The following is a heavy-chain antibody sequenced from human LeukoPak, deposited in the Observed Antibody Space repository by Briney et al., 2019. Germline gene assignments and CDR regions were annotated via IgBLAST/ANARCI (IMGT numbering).Heavy chain of an antibody. Sequence: GGTLRLSCEASGFTFSSYGMSWVRQAPGKGLEWVANIKQDGSEKYYVDSVKGRFTISRDNAKNSLYLQMNSLRAEDTAVYYCAKDGIFFHYYDSSGYSHLDSWGQGTLVTVSS. CDR2: IKQDGSEK. CDR1: GFTFSSYG. CDR3: AKDGIFFHYYDSSGYSHLDS. V-gene: IGHV3-7*01. J-gene: IGHJ4*02. D-gene: IGHD3-22*01.